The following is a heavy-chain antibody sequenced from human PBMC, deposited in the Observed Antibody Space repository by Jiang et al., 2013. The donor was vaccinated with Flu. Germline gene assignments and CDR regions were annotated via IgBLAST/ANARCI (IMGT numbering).Heavy chain of an antibody. J-gene: IGHJ4*02. D-gene: IGHD1-26*01. CDR2: VYYAGAT. CDR1: GHSLNSDYY. Sequence: LLKPSETLSLACDVSGHSLNSDYYWGWIRQPPGKGLEWIGSVYYAGATYYNPSLESRATISGDTSKNQFSLRLESVTAADTAVYYCAGHEYAIATKHWGQGTLVAVSS. CDR3: AGHEYAIATKH. V-gene: IGHV4-38-2*01.